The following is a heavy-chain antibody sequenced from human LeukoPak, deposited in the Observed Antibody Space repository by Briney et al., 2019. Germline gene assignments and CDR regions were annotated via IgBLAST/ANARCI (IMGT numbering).Heavy chain of an antibody. CDR1: GGSFSGYY. V-gene: IGHV4-34*01. J-gene: IGHJ5*02. CDR2: INHSGST. D-gene: IGHD2-2*01. Sequence: SQTLSLTCAVYGGSFSGYYWSWIRQPPGKGLEWIGEINHSGSTNYNPSLKSRVTISVDTSKNQFSLKLSSVTAADTAVYYCARVVRNWFDPWGQGTLVTVSS. CDR3: ARVVRNWFDP.